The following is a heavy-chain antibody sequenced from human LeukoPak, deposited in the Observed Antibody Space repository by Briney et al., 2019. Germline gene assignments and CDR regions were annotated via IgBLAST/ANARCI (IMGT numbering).Heavy chain of an antibody. CDR2: ISSSSSTM. CDR3: AKDPSVLRYFDWLLDY. CDR1: GFTFSDYY. J-gene: IGHJ4*02. V-gene: IGHV3-11*01. Sequence: KPGGSLRLSCAASGFTFSDYYMGWIRQAPAKGLEWVSHISSSSSTMYYADSVKGRFTISRDNSKNTLYLQMNSLRAEDTAVYCCAKDPSVLRYFDWLLDYWGQGALVTVSS. D-gene: IGHD3-9*01.